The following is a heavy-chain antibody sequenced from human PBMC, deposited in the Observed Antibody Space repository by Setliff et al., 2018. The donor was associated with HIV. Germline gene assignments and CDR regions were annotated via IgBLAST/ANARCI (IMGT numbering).Heavy chain of an antibody. CDR1: GGSISGYY. CDR3: ARGAYYNFWSGYSAGGGSLGP. Sequence: TSETLSLTCSVSGGSISGYYWNWVRQPPGKGLEWLGYVYSSGTTDYNPALKGRVTISLDTSKSQFSLNLNSVTAADTAVYYCARGAYYNFWSGYSAGGGSLGPWGQGALVTSPQ. D-gene: IGHD3-3*01. J-gene: IGHJ5*02. CDR2: VYSSGTT. V-gene: IGHV4-59*01.